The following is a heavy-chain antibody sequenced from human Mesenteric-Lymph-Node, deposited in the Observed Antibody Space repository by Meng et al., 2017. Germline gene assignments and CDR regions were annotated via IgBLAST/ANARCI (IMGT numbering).Heavy chain of an antibody. CDR3: AKGELLWDY. D-gene: IGHD2-2*01. Sequence: QLQLQEAGPGLVKASETLSLTCTVSGGSISSSSFYWGWIRQPPGKGLEWIGNIYYSGTTYYNPSLKSRVTLSGDRSKDQFALKLSSVTAADTAVYFCAKGELLWDYWGQGTLVTVSS. J-gene: IGHJ4*02. CDR1: GGSISSSSFY. V-gene: IGHV4-39*07. CDR2: IYYSGTT.